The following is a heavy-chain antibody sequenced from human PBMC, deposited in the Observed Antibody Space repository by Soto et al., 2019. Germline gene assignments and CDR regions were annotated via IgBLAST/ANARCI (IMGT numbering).Heavy chain of an antibody. CDR3: ATNYEILTDHYFVY. Sequence: SETLSLTCTVSGGSISSYYWSWIRQPAGKGLEWIGRIYTSGSTNYNPSLKSRVTMSVDTSKNQFSLKLSSVTAADTAVYYCATNYEILTDHYFVYWGQGTLVTVSS. CDR1: GGSISSYY. J-gene: IGHJ4*02. CDR2: IYTSGST. V-gene: IGHV4-4*07. D-gene: IGHD3-9*01.